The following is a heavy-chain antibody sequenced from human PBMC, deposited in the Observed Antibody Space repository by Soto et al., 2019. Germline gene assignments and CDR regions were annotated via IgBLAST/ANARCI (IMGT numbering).Heavy chain of an antibody. Sequence: EVQLVESGGGLVQPGGSLRLSCAASGFTFSSYSMNWVRQAPGKGLEWVSYISSSSSTMYYADSVKGRFTISRDNAKNSLYLQMNSLRDEDTAVYYCASDPYSSSWFNSDYWGQGTLVTVSS. CDR1: GFTFSSYS. CDR2: ISSSSSTM. D-gene: IGHD6-13*01. V-gene: IGHV3-48*02. CDR3: ASDPYSSSWFNSDY. J-gene: IGHJ4*02.